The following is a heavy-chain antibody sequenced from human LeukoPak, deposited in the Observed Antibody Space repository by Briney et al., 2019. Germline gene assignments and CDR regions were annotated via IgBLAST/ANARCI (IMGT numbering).Heavy chain of an antibody. V-gene: IGHV4-59*01. CDR1: GGSISSYY. D-gene: IGHD4-17*01. CDR2: IYYSGST. Sequence: PSETLSLTCTVSGGSISSYYWSWIRQPPGKGLEWIGYIYYSGSTNYNPSLKSRVTISVDTSKNQFSLKLSSVTAADTAVYYCASSGYGDYDKDYWGQGTLVTVSS. CDR3: ASSGYGDYDKDY. J-gene: IGHJ4*02.